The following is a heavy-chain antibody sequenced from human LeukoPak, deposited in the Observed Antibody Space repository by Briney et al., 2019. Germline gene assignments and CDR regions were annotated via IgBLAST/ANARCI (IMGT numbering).Heavy chain of an antibody. J-gene: IGHJ6*02. Sequence: SETLSLTCAVSGGSITSSNWWTWVRQLPGRGLEWIGETYHTGNPNYNPSLKSRVTISVDKSKNQFSLNLTSVTAADTAVYYCARARPLAAAGNYYYYYGMDVWGQGTTVTVSS. D-gene: IGHD6-13*01. CDR2: TYHTGNP. V-gene: IGHV4/OR15-8*02. CDR3: ARARPLAAAGNYYYYYGMDV. CDR1: GGSITSSNW.